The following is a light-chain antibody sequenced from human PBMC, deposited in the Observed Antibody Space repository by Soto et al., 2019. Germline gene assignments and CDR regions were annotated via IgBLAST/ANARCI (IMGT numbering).Light chain of an antibody. Sequence: EIVMTQSPATVSVSPGGRATLSGRASQSVRSNLAWYQQTRGKAPRLLIYGASTRDTGIPVRFSSSGSETDFTLPLSRLEPEDFAVYYCQQYRGWPRTFGQGTKVDI. CDR3: QQYRGWPRT. V-gene: IGKV3D-15*01. J-gene: IGKJ1*01. CDR1: QSVRSN. CDR2: GAS.